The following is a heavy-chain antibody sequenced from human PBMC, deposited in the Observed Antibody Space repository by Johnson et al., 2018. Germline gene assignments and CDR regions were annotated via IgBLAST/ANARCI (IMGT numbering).Heavy chain of an antibody. CDR2: IRSKAYGGSR. D-gene: IGHD2-21*02. CDR3: NRCPSGGVCYSGRVGYRDV. V-gene: IGHV3-49*03. CDR1: GFPFGDYA. Sequence: EVQLLESGGGLVQPGRSLRLSCSGSGFPFGDYAITWFRQAPGKGLEWAGFIRSKAYGGSREYAASVKGRFTISRDDSTDIAYLERNSLKTKDTAAYYCNRCPSGGVCYSGRVGYRDVWGKGTTVTVSS. J-gene: IGHJ6*03.